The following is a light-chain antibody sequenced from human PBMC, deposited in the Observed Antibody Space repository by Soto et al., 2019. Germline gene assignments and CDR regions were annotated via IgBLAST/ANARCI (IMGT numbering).Light chain of an antibody. CDR3: QQRSNWPPIT. J-gene: IGKJ5*01. V-gene: IGKV3-15*01. Sequence: EIVMTQSPATLSVSPGERATLSCRASQSVSSNLAWYQQKPGQAPRLXIYDTSTRATGIPARFSGIVSGTDFTLSINSLQPEDFAVYYGQQRSNWPPITFGQGTRLEIK. CDR1: QSVSSN. CDR2: DTS.